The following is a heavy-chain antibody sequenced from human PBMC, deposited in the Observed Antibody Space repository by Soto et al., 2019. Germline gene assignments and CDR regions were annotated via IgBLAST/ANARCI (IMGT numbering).Heavy chain of an antibody. CDR2: IYNGGTT. CDR1: GGSINTVDCY. V-gene: IGHV4-30-2*06. D-gene: IGHD4-17*01. Sequence: PSETLSVTCTVAGGSINTVDCYWSWIRQSPDKGLEWIGHIYNGGTTYYNPSLKSRVTISVDRSKNQFSLKLSSVTAADTAVYYCARSQTTVTSYDYWGQGTLVTVSS. CDR3: ARSQTTVTSYDY. J-gene: IGHJ4*02.